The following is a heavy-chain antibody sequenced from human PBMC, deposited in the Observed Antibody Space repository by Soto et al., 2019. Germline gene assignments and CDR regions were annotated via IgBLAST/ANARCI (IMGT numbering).Heavy chain of an antibody. CDR3: ARDMDFWSGYEREDV. J-gene: IGHJ6*04. D-gene: IGHD3-3*01. Sequence: GGALRLSRAASGFTLRRDNMNWGRPAPGKGLEWVSSISSSSSYIYYADSVKGRFTISRDNAKNSLYLQMNSLRAEDTAVYYCARDMDFWSGYEREDVWGKGTTVTVSS. V-gene: IGHV3-21*01. CDR2: ISSSSSYI. CDR1: GFTLRRDN.